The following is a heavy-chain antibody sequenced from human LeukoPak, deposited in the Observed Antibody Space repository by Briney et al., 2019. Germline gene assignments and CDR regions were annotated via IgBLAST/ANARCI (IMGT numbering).Heavy chain of an antibody. CDR3: ASFSYSSSWYSTEDY. CDR2: IYYSGST. V-gene: IGHV4-30-4*08. CDR1: GGSFSGYY. J-gene: IGHJ4*02. Sequence: PSETLSLTCAVYGGSFSGYYWSWIRQPPGKGLEWIGYIYYSGSTYYNPSLKSRVTISVDTSKNQFSLKLSSVTAADTAVYYCASFSYSSSWYSTEDYWGQGTLVTVSS. D-gene: IGHD6-13*01.